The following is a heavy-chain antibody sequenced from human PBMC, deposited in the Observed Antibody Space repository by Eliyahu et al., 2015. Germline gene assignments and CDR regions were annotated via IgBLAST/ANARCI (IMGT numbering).Heavy chain of an antibody. D-gene: IGHD2-2*01. CDR1: GFXVXXNY. Sequence: EVQLVESGGGLIQPGGSLRLSCAASGFXVXXNYXSXVRQAPGKGLEWVSVIYSGGSTYYADSVKGRFTISRDNSKNTLYLQMNSLRAEDTAVYYCARGIALVPAAKPRTYYFDYWGQGTLVTVSS. CDR3: ARGIALVPAAKPRTYYFDY. V-gene: IGHV3-53*01. CDR2: IYSGGST. J-gene: IGHJ4*02.